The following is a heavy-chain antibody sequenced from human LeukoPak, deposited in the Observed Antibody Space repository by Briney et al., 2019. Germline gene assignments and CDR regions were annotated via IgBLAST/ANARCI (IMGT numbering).Heavy chain of an antibody. J-gene: IGHJ5*02. CDR3: AREGVRNYNSSGSTNWFDP. CDR2: ISPYNGNT. D-gene: IGHD3-22*01. CDR1: GYTFTSFG. V-gene: IGHV1-18*01. Sequence: GASVKVSCKTSGYTFTSFGISWVRQAPGKGLEWMGWISPYNGNTNYAQNLQGRVTMTTDTSTDIAYMELRSLISDDTAVYYCAREGVRNYNSSGSTNWFDPWGQGTLVTVSS.